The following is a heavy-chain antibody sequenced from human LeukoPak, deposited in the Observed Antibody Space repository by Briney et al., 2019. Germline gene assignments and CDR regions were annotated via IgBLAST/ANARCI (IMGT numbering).Heavy chain of an antibody. Sequence: GGSLRLSCAASGFTFSSYAMSWVRQAPGKGLEWVSAISGSGGSTYYADSVKGRFTISRDNSKNTLYLQMNSLRAEDTAVYYCAKDRVSTSSRTYYYYYGMDVWGQGTTATVSS. CDR2: ISGSGGST. CDR3: AKDRVSTSSRTYYYYYGMDV. D-gene: IGHD3-10*01. CDR1: GFTFSSYA. V-gene: IGHV3-23*01. J-gene: IGHJ6*02.